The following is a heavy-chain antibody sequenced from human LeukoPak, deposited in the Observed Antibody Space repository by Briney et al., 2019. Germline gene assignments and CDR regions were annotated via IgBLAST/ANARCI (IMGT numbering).Heavy chain of an antibody. J-gene: IGHJ1*01. Sequence: GGSLRPSCAGSGLTFSSYAMSWVRQAPGKGLEWVSAITGSGGSTYYADSVKGRFTISRDNSKNTLYLQMNSLRAEDTAVYYCAKDIVRGEYFQHWGQGTLVTVSS. CDR2: ITGSGGST. V-gene: IGHV3-23*01. CDR3: AKDIVRGEYFQH. D-gene: IGHD3-16*02. CDR1: GLTFSSYA.